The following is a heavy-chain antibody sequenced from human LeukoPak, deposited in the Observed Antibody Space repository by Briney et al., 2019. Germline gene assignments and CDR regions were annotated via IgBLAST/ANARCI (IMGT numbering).Heavy chain of an antibody. J-gene: IGHJ4*02. CDR2: INPSGDTT. CDR1: GYTFTGYY. Sequence: GASVKVSCKASGYTFTGYYIHWVRRAPGQGLEWMGTINPSGDTTNYAQKLQGRVTMTTETSTSTAYMELRSLRSDDTAVYYCARVAHYDFWSAERDYWGQGTLVTVSS. CDR3: ARVAHYDFWSAERDY. V-gene: IGHV1-46*01. D-gene: IGHD3-3*01.